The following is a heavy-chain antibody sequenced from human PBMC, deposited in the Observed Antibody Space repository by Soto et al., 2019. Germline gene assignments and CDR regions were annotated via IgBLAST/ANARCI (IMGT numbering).Heavy chain of an antibody. CDR1: GFTFSSYE. CDR3: ARGRAYYDSSGYSIDY. V-gene: IGHV3-48*03. D-gene: IGHD3-22*01. J-gene: IGHJ4*02. CDR2: ISSSGSTI. Sequence: GGSLRLSCAASGFTFSSYEMNWVRQAPGKGLEWVSYISSSGSTIYYADSVKGRFTISRDNAKNSLYLQMNSLRAEDTAVYYCARGRAYYDSSGYSIDYWGQGXLVTVYS.